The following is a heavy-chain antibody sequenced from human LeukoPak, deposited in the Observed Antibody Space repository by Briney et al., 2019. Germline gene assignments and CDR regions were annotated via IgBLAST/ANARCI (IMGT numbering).Heavy chain of an antibody. CDR1: GYTFTSYG. CDR3: ARGRYYDSSGYYYFDY. V-gene: IGHV1-18*01. Sequence: ASVKVSCKASGYTFTSYGISWVRQAPGQGLEWMGWISAYNGNTNYAQKLQGGVTMTTDTSTSTAYMELRSLRSDDTAVYYCARGRYYDSSGYYYFDYWGQGTLVTVSS. J-gene: IGHJ4*02. CDR2: ISAYNGNT. D-gene: IGHD3-22*01.